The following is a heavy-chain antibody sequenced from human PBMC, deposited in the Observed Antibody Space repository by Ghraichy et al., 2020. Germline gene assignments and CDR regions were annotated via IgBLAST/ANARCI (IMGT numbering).Heavy chain of an antibody. CDR2: IRTKANNYAT. CDR3: NRASGGSNL. J-gene: IGHJ3*01. D-gene: IGHD2-15*01. CDR1: GFNFSASA. V-gene: IGHV3-73*01. Sequence: GSLNISCAASGFNFSASAIHWVRQASGKGLEWVGHIRTKANNYATAYAASVKGRFTIFRDDSSNTAYLQMNSLKTEDTAVYYWNRASGGSNLWGQGTMVTVSS.